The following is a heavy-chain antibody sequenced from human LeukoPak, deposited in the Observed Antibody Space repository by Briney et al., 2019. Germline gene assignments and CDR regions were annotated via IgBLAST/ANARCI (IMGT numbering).Heavy chain of an antibody. Sequence: PGGSLRLSCAASGFTFSSYAMSWVRQAPGKGLEWVSAISGSGGSTYYADSVKGRFTISRDNSKNTLYLQMNSLRAEDTAVYYCARDWQSPYFSLGAHWGQGTLVTVSS. CDR1: GFTFSSYA. D-gene: IGHD3-16*01. J-gene: IGHJ4*02. V-gene: IGHV3-23*01. CDR3: ARDWQSPYFSLGAH. CDR2: ISGSGGST.